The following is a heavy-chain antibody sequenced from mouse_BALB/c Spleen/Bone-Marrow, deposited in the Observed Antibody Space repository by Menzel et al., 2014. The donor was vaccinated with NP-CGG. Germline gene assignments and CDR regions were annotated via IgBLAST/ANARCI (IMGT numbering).Heavy chain of an antibody. Sequence: EVQGVESGGGLVQPGGSLKLSCAASGFDFSRYWMSWVRQAPGKGLEWIGEINPDSSTINYTPSLKDKFIISRDNAKNTLYLQMSKVRSEDTALYYCARGGWSSYWYFDVWGAGTTVTVSS. CDR2: INPDSSTI. CDR3: ARGGWSSYWYFDV. V-gene: IGHV4-1*02. CDR1: GFDFSRYW. J-gene: IGHJ1*01. D-gene: IGHD2-3*01.